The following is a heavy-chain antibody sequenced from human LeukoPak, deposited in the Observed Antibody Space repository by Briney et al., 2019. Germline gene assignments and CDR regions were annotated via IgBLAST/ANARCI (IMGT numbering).Heavy chain of an antibody. CDR2: ISSSSSYI. V-gene: IGHV3-21*01. Sequence: GGSLRLSCAASGFTFSSYSMNWVRQAPGKGLEWVSSISSSSSYIYYADSVKGRFTISRDNAKNSLYLQMNSLRAEDTAVYYCARVVGSPYYYYMDVWGKGTTVTVSS. J-gene: IGHJ6*03. CDR1: GFTFSSYS. CDR3: ARVVGSPYYYYMDV. D-gene: IGHD1-26*01.